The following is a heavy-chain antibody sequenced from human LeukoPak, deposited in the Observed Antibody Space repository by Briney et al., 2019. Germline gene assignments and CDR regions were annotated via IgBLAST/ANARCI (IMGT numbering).Heavy chain of an antibody. J-gene: IGHJ3*02. Sequence: GASVKVSCKASVGTFSSYGISWVRQSPGQAPGWVGGIIPIFGTANYAQKFQGRVTIIADESTSTAYMELRSLRSEDTAVYYCARDLFRGYYYDARGAFDIWGQGTMVTVSS. V-gene: IGHV1-69*13. CDR2: IIPIFGTA. CDR3: ARDLFRGYYYDARGAFDI. D-gene: IGHD3-22*01. CDR1: VGTFSSYG.